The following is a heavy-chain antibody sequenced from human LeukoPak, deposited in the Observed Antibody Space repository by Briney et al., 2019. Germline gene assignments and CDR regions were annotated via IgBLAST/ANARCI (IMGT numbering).Heavy chain of an antibody. CDR2: INHSGST. Sequence: PSETLSLTCAVYGGSFSGYYWSWICQPPGKGLEWIGEINHSGSTNYNPSLKSRVTISVDTSKNQFSLKLSSVTAADTAVYYCARRPDYSSSWYSGRQAWFDPWGQGTLVTVSS. J-gene: IGHJ5*02. D-gene: IGHD6-13*01. CDR3: ARRPDYSSSWYSGRQAWFDP. CDR1: GGSFSGYY. V-gene: IGHV4-34*01.